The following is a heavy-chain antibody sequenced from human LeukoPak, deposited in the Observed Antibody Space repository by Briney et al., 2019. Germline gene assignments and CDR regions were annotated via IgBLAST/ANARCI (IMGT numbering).Heavy chain of an antibody. J-gene: IGHJ4*02. Sequence: ASVKVSCKASGYIFTSYQMHWVRQAPGQGLEWMGWISAYNGNTNYAQKLQGRVTMTTDTSTSTAYMELRSLRSDDTAVYYCARVYCSGGSCYSSFGGYFDYWGQGTLVTVSS. CDR2: ISAYNGNT. CDR3: ARVYCSGGSCYSSFGGYFDY. CDR1: GYIFTSYQ. V-gene: IGHV1-18*04. D-gene: IGHD2-15*01.